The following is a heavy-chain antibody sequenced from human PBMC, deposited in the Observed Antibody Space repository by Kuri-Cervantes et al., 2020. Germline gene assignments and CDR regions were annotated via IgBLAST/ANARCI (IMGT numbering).Heavy chain of an antibody. CDR3: ARVYCSSTSCYGAYYYYDMDV. V-gene: IGHV3-21*01. CDR1: GFTFSSYS. Sequence: GESLKISCAASGFTFSSYSMNWVRQAPGKGLEWVSSISSSSSYIYYADSVKGRFTISRDNSKNTLYLQMNSLRAEDTAVHYCARVYCSSTSCYGAYYYYDMDVWGQGTTVTVSS. CDR2: ISSSSSYI. J-gene: IGHJ6*02. D-gene: IGHD2-2*01.